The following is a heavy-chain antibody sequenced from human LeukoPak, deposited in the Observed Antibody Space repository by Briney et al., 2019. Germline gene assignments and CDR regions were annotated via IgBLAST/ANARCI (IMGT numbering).Heavy chain of an antibody. D-gene: IGHD2-21*01. Sequence: GGSLRLSCAASGFTFSNYWMTWVRQAPGKGLEWVSAISGSGGSTYYADSVKGRFTISRDNSKNTLYLQMNSLRAEDTAVYYCARDSSLIAYYYYYMDVWGKGTTVTVSS. J-gene: IGHJ6*03. CDR3: ARDSSLIAYYYYYMDV. CDR1: GFTFSNYW. CDR2: ISGSGGST. V-gene: IGHV3-23*01.